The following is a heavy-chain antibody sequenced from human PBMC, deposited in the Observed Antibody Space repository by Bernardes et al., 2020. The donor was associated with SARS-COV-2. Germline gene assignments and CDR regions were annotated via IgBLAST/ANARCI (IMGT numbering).Heavy chain of an antibody. J-gene: IGHJ6*02. V-gene: IGHV3-13*01. Sequence: GGSLRLSCAASGFTFSSYDMHWVRQATGKGLEWVSAIGTAGDTYYPGSVKGRFTISRENAKNSLYLQMNSLRAGDTAVYYCAREFHGVRGVITKYYYYGMDVWGQGTTVTVSS. CDR1: GFTFSSYD. CDR3: AREFHGVRGVITKYYYYGMDV. CDR2: IGTAGDT. D-gene: IGHD3-10*01.